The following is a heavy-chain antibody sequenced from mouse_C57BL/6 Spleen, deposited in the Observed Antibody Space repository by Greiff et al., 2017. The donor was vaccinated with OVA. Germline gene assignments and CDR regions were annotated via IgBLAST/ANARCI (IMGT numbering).Heavy chain of an antibody. CDR1: GYTFTDYE. CDR2: IDPETGGT. CDR3: TRRRAVVVSYYFDY. J-gene: IGHJ2*01. Sequence: VQLQQSGAELVRPGASVTLSCKASGYTFTDYEMHWVKQTPVHGLEWIGAIDPETGGTAYNQKFKGKAILTADKSSSTAYMELRSLTSEDSAVYYCTRRRAVVVSYYFDYWGQGTTLTVCS. D-gene: IGHD1-1*01. V-gene: IGHV1-15*01.